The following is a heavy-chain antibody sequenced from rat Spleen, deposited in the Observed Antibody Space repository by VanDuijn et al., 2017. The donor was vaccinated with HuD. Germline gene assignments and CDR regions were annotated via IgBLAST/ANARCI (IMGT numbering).Heavy chain of an antibody. CDR1: GFSLMDYS. J-gene: IGHJ4*01. D-gene: IGHD5-1*01. Sequence: QVELKESGPGLVQPSETLSLTCTVSGFSLMDYSVHWVRQPLGKGLVWMGTIWAGGSTNYNSAVQSRLSISRDTSKSQVFLKMNSLQPEDTTTYYCARAPGNGYVMDAWGQGASVTVSS. CDR3: ARAPGNGYVMDA. V-gene: IGHV2-72*01. CDR2: IWAGGST.